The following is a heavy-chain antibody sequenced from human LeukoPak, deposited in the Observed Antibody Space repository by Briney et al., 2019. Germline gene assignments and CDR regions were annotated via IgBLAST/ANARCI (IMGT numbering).Heavy chain of an antibody. V-gene: IGHV1-8*01. CDR3: ASPNCSSTSCFLDHDAFDI. Sequence: ASVKVSCKASGYTFTSYDINWVRQATGQGLEWMGWMNPNSGSTGYAQKFQGRVTMTRNTSISTAYMELSSLRSEDTAVYYCASPNCSSTSCFLDHDAFDIWGQGTMVTVSS. D-gene: IGHD2-2*01. CDR2: MNPNSGST. J-gene: IGHJ3*02. CDR1: GYTFTSYD.